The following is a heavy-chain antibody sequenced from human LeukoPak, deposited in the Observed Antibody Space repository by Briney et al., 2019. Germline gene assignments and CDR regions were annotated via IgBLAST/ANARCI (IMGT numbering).Heavy chain of an antibody. D-gene: IGHD3-22*01. J-gene: IGHJ4*02. V-gene: IGHV1-2*06. CDR3: ARGLASSGYYRDREY. CDR1: GYTFTGYY. CDR2: INPNSGGT. Sequence: ASVKVSCKASGYTFTGYYTHWVRQAPGQGLEWMGRINPNSGGTNYAQKFQGRVTMTRDTSISTAYMELSRLRSDDTAVYYCARGLASSGYYRDREYWGQGTLVTVSS.